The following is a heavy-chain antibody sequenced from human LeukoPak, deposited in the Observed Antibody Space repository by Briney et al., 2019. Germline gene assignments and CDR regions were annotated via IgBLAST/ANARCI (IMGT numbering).Heavy chain of an antibody. CDR3: ANGGIGYYDFWSGSIGDDAFDI. CDR2: IKQDGSEK. Sequence: PGGSLRLSCAASGFTFSSYWMSWVRQAPGKGLEWVANIKQDGSEKYYVDSVKGRFTISRDNAKNSLYLQMNSLRAEDTAVYYCANGGIGYYDFWSGSIGDDAFDIWGQGTMVTVSS. D-gene: IGHD3-3*01. V-gene: IGHV3-7*01. J-gene: IGHJ3*02. CDR1: GFTFSSYW.